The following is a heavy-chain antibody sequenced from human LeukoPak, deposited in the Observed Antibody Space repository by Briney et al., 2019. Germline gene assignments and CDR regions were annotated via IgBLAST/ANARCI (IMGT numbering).Heavy chain of an antibody. CDR2: IRDDGTNE. CDR3: ARGGMTTVTTSLGY. CDR1: GFTFSASG. V-gene: IGHV3-30*02. J-gene: IGHJ4*02. D-gene: IGHD4-11*01. Sequence: GGSLRLSCAASGFTFSASGMHWVRQAPGKGLEGVAFIRDDGTNEYYTDSVKGRFTISRDNSKNTLYLQMNSLRAEDTAVYYCARGGMTTVTTSLGYWGQGTLVTVSS.